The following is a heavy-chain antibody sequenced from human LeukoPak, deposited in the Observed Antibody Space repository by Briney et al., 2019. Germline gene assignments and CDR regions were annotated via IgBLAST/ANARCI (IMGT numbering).Heavy chain of an antibody. J-gene: IGHJ1*01. V-gene: IGHV3-30*18. D-gene: IGHD3-9*01. CDR1: GFTFSSYG. Sequence: GGSLRLSCAASGFTFSSYGMHWVRQAPGKGLEWVAAISYDGSKRFYAASVTARLTISRDNSKNTMYLQINSLRAEDTAVYYCAKDPPLYFDWSEGYFQHWGQGTLVTVSS. CDR2: ISYDGSKR. CDR3: AKDPPLYFDWSEGYFQH.